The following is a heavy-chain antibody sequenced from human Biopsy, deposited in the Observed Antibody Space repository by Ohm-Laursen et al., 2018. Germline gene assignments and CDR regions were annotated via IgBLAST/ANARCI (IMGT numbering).Heavy chain of an antibody. Sequence: SETLSLTCTVSGGSIINNYWSWIRQPPGKGLEWIGHISHTGYTSYKSSLKSRVTISLDTSRKHFSLRLTSLAAADTAVYYCARGSNEYGGLYFPHWGQGTLVTVSS. CDR1: GGSIINNY. J-gene: IGHJ1*01. V-gene: IGHV4-59*08. CDR3: ARGSNEYGGLYFPH. CDR2: ISHTGYT. D-gene: IGHD4-23*01.